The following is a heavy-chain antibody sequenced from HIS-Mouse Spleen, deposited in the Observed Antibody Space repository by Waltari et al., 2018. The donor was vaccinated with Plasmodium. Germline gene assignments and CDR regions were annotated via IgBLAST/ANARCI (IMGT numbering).Heavy chain of an antibody. CDR2: IYYSGST. D-gene: IGHD1-7*01. CDR1: GGSISSSSYY. V-gene: IGHV4-39*07. J-gene: IGHJ4*02. CDR3: ARDRITGTSYFDY. Sequence: QLQLQESGPGLVKPSETLSLTCTVSGGSISSSSYYWGWIRQPPGKGLEWIGSIYYSGSTYDNPSRKRRVTISVDTSKNQFSLKLSSVTAADTAVYYCARDRITGTSYFDYWGQGTLVTVSS.